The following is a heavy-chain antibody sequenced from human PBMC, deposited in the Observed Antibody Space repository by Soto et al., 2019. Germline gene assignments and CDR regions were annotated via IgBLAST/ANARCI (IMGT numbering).Heavy chain of an antibody. CDR3: ANYYYGSGAYYYYYYGMDV. CDR2: IIPIFGTA. CDR1: GGTFSSYA. J-gene: IGHJ6*02. D-gene: IGHD3-10*01. V-gene: IGHV1-69*01. Sequence: QVQLVQSGAEVKKPGSSVKVSCKASGGTFSSYAISWVRQAPGQGLEWMGGIIPIFGTANYAQKFQGRVTITADESTSTAYMELSSLRSEDSAVYYCANYYYGSGAYYYYYYGMDVWGQWTTVTVSS.